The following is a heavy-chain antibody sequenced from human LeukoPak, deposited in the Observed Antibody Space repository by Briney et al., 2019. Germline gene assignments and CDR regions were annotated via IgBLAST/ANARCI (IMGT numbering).Heavy chain of an antibody. CDR1: GGSFSSYA. D-gene: IGHD2-2*01. V-gene: IGHV1-69*05. Sequence: SVNVSCKASGGSFSSYAISWVRQAPGQGLEWMGGIIPIFGTANYAQKFQGRVTITTDESTSTAYMELSSLRSEDTAVYYCAKSAAKYYYYYYMDVWGKGTTVTVSS. CDR3: AKSAAKYYYYYYMDV. J-gene: IGHJ6*03. CDR2: IIPIFGTA.